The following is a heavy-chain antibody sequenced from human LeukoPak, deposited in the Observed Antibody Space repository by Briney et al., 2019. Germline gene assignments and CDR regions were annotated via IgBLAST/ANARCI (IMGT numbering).Heavy chain of an antibody. CDR3: AREYCSGGSCYRIDS. CDR1: GFIFSSYS. CDR2: ITSSSIYI. V-gene: IGHV3-21*01. J-gene: IGHJ4*02. Sequence: GGSLRLSCAASGFIFSSYSMTWVRQAPGKGLEWVSSITSSSIYIYYADSVKGRFTISRDNAKNSLYLQMNSLRAEDTAVYYCAREYCSGGSCYRIDSWGQGTLVTVSS. D-gene: IGHD2-15*01.